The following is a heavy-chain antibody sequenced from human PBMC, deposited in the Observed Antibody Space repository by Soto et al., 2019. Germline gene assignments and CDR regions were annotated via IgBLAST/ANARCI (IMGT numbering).Heavy chain of an antibody. CDR1: GFTFSDYA. D-gene: IGHD3-10*01. CDR2: ISYDGSTT. Sequence: QVQLVESGGGVVQPGTSLRLPCAASGFTFSDYAIHWVRQAPGKGLEWVAVISYDGSTTYYADSVKGRFTISRDNSKNPLYLQMNSLRVEATAVYYCTRGRGRSYYFGSGSYSDYWGQGTLVTVSS. V-gene: IGHV3-30-3*01. J-gene: IGHJ4*02. CDR3: TRGRGRSYYFGSGSYSDY.